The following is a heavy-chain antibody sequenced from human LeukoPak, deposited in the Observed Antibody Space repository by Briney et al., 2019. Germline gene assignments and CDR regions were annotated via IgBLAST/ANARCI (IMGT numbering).Heavy chain of an antibody. V-gene: IGHV3-48*03. D-gene: IGHD3-10*01. CDR3: ARGYYYGSGSYSLVFDY. Sequence: GGSLRLSCGASGFTFSSSEMDWVRQAPGKGLEWVASINSATTIYYADSVKGRFTISRDNTKNSVCLQMSSLRAEDTAVYYCARGYYYGSGSYSLVFDYWGQGILVTVSS. CDR2: INSATTI. J-gene: IGHJ4*02. CDR1: GFTFSSSE.